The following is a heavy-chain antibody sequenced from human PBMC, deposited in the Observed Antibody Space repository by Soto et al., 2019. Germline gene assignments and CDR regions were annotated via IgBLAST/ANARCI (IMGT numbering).Heavy chain of an antibody. D-gene: IGHD5-18*01. CDR3: ARGWIHRY. V-gene: IGHV4-34*01. CDR1: GGSFSGYY. CDR2: INHSGST. J-gene: IGHJ4*02. Sequence: QVQLQQWGAGLLKPSETLSLTCAVYGGSFSGYYWSWIRQPPGKGLEWIGEINHSGSTNYNPSLKSRVTISVDTSKNQFSLKLSSVTAADTAVYYCARGWIHRYWGQGTLVTVSS.